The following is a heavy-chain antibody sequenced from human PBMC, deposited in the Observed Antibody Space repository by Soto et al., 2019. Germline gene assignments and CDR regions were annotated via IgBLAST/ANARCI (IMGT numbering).Heavy chain of an antibody. CDR3: VGEVGVRSVNY. V-gene: IGHV3-30-3*01. CDR1: GFTFSNHA. J-gene: IGHJ4*02. D-gene: IGHD1-26*01. CDR2: ISHDGNNK. Sequence: QVQVVESGGGVVQPGGSLRLSCAVSGFTFSNHAMHWVRHAPGKGLEWVTFISHDGNNKFYVDSVKGRFTISRDNSKNTLKLQMNSLRDDDTAVEYGVGEVGVRSVNYWGQGTMVTVSS.